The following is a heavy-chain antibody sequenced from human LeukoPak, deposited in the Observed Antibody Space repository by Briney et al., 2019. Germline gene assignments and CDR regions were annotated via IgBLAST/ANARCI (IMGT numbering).Heavy chain of an antibody. CDR1: GYSFTSYW. CDR2: IYPGDSNT. Sequence: GESLKISCKGSGYSFTSYWIAWVRQMPGKGLEWMGIIYPGDSNTRYSPSFQGQVTISADKSISTAYLQWSSLKASDTAMYYCARLADDYGDLQSLDYWGQGTLVTVSS. CDR3: ARLADDYGDLQSLDY. V-gene: IGHV5-51*01. J-gene: IGHJ4*02. D-gene: IGHD4-17*01.